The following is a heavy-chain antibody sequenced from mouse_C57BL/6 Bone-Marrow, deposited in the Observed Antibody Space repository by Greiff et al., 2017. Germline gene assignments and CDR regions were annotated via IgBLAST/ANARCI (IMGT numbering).Heavy chain of an antibody. V-gene: IGHV5-4*01. J-gene: IGHJ4*01. CDR3: AREAWDTGAMDY. D-gene: IGHD4-1*01. CDR1: GFTFSSYA. CDR2: ISDGGSYT. Sequence: EVHLVESGGGLVKPGGSLKLSCAASGFTFSSYAMSWVRQTPEKRLEWVATISDGGSYTYYPDNVKGRFTISRDNAKNNLYLQMSHLKSEDTAMYYCAREAWDTGAMDYWGQGTSVTVSS.